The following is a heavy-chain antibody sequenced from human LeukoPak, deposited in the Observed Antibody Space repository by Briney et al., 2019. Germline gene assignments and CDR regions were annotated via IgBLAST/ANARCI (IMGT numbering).Heavy chain of an antibody. CDR2: IYPGDSDT. J-gene: IGHJ5*02. D-gene: IGHD3-10*01. V-gene: IGHV5-51*01. CDR3: ARRWYYGSGSYSGDWFDP. Sequence: RGESLKISCKGSGYSFTSYWIGWVRQMPGKGLEWMGIIYPGDSDTRYSPSFQGQVTISADKSISTAYLQWSSLKASDTAMYYCARRWYYGSGSYSGDWFDPWGREPWSPSPQ. CDR1: GYSFTSYW.